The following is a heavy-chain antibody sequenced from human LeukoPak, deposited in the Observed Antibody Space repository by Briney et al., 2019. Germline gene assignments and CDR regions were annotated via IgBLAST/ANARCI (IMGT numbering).Heavy chain of an antibody. CDR2: ISSSSSYI. CDR1: GFTFSSYA. Sequence: GGSLRLSCAASGFTFSSYAMSWVRQAPGKGLEWVSSISSSSSYIYYADSVKGRFTISRDNAKNSLYLQMNSLRAEDTAVYYCARALTTVAEGDYWGQGTLVTVSS. CDR3: ARALTTVAEGDY. V-gene: IGHV3-21*01. D-gene: IGHD4-23*01. J-gene: IGHJ4*02.